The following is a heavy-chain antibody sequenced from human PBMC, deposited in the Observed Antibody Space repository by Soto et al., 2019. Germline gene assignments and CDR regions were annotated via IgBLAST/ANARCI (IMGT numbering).Heavy chain of an antibody. CDR2: IYYSGST. Sequence: SETLSLTCTVSGGSISSGGYYWSWIRQHPGKGLEWIGYIYYSGSTYYNPSLKSRVTISVDTSKNQFSLKLSSVTAADTAVYYCARVRNLYSLYYFDYWGKGTLVTGSS. V-gene: IGHV4-31*03. CDR1: GGSISSGGYY. CDR3: ARVRNLYSLYYFDY. D-gene: IGHD2-21*01. J-gene: IGHJ4*02.